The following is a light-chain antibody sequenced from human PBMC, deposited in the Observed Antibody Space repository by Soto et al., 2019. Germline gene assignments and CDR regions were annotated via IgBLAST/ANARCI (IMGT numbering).Light chain of an antibody. CDR1: QSVSSY. J-gene: IGKJ2*01. Sequence: EIVLTQSPATLSLSPGERATLSCRASQSVSSYLAWYQQKPGQAPRLLIYDASNRATGIPARFSGSGSGTXXTLTISSLEPEDFAVYYCQQRSNWPRYTFGQGTKLEIK. CDR3: QQRSNWPRYT. V-gene: IGKV3-11*01. CDR2: DAS.